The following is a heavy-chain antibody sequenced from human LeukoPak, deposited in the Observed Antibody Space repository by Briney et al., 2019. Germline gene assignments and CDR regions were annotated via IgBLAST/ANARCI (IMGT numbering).Heavy chain of an antibody. V-gene: IGHV3-30-3*01. CDR3: ARDYVPGY. CDR1: GFTFSSYA. J-gene: IGHJ4*02. D-gene: IGHD3-16*01. CDR2: ISYDGSNK. Sequence: PGGSLRLSCAASGFTFSSYAMHWVRQAPGKGLEWVAVISYDGSNKYYADSVKGRFTISRDNSKNTLYLQMNSLRAEDTAVYYCARDYVPGYWGQGTLVTVSS.